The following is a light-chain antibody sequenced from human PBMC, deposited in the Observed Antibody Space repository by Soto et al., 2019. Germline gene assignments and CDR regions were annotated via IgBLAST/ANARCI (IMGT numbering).Light chain of an antibody. Sequence: DIQMTQSPSTLSASVGDRITITCRASQSFGSWLAWYQLKPGKAPKLLIYMASRLESGAPSRFSGSESGTEFTLTISSLQPDDSATYYCQQYNRYSWTFGQGIKVEIK. CDR2: MAS. CDR1: QSFGSW. V-gene: IGKV1-5*03. CDR3: QQYNRYSWT. J-gene: IGKJ1*01.